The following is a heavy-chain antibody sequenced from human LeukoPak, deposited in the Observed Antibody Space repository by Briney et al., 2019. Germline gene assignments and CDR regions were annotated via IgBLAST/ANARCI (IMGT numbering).Heavy chain of an antibody. V-gene: IGHV3-23*01. J-gene: IGHJ4*02. D-gene: IGHD2-2*01. CDR1: GFTFSSYA. Sequence: PGGSLRLSCAASGFTFSSYAMRWVRQAPGKGLEWVSTISGSGGSTYYADSVKGRFTISRDNSKNTLYLQMNSLRAEDTAVYYCAKDLYFGVTSPFDYWGQGTLVTVSS. CDR3: AKDLYFGVTSPFDY. CDR2: ISGSGGST.